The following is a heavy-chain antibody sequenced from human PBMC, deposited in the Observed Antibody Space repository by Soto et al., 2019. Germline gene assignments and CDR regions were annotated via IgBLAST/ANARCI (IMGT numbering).Heavy chain of an antibody. V-gene: IGHV5-51*01. CDR3: AVTYYYDSSGYYYYYGMGV. D-gene: IGHD3-22*01. CDR1: GYSFTSYW. CDR2: IYPGDSDT. Sequence: GESLKISCKGSGYSFTSYWIGWVRQMPGKGLEWMGIIYPGDSDTRYSPSFQGQVTISADKSISTAYLQWSSLKASDTAMYYCAVTYYYDSSGYYYYYGMGVWGQGTTVTV. J-gene: IGHJ6*02.